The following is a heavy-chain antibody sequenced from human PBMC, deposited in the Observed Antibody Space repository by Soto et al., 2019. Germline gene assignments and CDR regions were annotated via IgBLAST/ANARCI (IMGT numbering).Heavy chain of an antibody. D-gene: IGHD3-22*01. CDR2: SNPEDGET. CDR3: VTGPPKFQKDYYYSSDLFEHLAY. CDR1: GYTLTETS. V-gene: IGHV1-24*01. Sequence: ASVKVSCKVSGYTLTETSIHWVRQAPGIGLEWMGGSNPEDGETIYAQKVQGRVIMTEDTSTDTAYMELSSLRSEDTAVYYCVTGPPKFQKDYYYSSDLFEHLAYWGHGTLVPVSS. J-gene: IGHJ4*01.